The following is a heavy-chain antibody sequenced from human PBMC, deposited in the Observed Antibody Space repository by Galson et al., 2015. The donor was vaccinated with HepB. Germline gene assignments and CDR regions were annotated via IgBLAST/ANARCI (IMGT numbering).Heavy chain of an antibody. J-gene: IGHJ3*02. CDR1: GFTFSSYA. V-gene: IGHV3-30*04. Sequence: SLRLSCAASGFTFSSYAMHWVRQAPGKGLEWVAVISYDGSNKYYADSVKGRFTISRDNSKNTLYLQMNSLRAEDTAVYYCARVSIVVVILDAFDIWGQGTMVTVSS. CDR2: ISYDGSNK. D-gene: IGHD3-22*01. CDR3: ARVSIVVVILDAFDI.